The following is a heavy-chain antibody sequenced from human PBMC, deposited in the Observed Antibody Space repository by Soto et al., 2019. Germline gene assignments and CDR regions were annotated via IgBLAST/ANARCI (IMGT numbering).Heavy chain of an antibody. D-gene: IGHD2-2*02. V-gene: IGHV4-34*01. CDR2: INHSGST. Sequence: SETLSLTCSVYGGSFSGYYWSWIRQPPGKGLEWIGEINHSGSTNYNPSLKSRVTISVDTSKNQFSLKLSSVTAADTAVYYCARGRFPIVVVPAAIRFGYYGMDVWGQGTTVTVSS. CDR1: GGSFSGYY. CDR3: ARGRFPIVVVPAAIRFGYYGMDV. J-gene: IGHJ6*02.